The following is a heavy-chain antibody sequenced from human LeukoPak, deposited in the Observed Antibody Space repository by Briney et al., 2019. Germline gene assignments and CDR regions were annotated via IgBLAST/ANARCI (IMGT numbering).Heavy chain of an antibody. V-gene: IGHV4-34*01. CDR3: ARRKVGVVRAFDI. CDR2: INHSGST. CDR1: GGSFSGYY. D-gene: IGHD3-3*01. J-gene: IGHJ3*02. Sequence: PSETLSLTCAVYGGSFSGYYWSWIRQPPGKGLEWIGEINHSGSTNYNPSLKSRVTISVDTSKNQFSLKLISVTAADTAVYYCARRKVGVVRAFDIWGQGTMVTVSS.